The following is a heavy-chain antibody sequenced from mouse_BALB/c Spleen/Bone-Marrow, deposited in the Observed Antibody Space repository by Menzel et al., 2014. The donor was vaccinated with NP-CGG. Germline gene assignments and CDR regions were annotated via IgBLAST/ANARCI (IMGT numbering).Heavy chain of an antibody. J-gene: IGHJ1*01. D-gene: IGHD1-1*01. CDR1: GYSFTGYN. V-gene: IGHV1-39*01. Sequence: VQLQQSGPELEKPGASVKISCKASGYSFTGYNMNWVKQSNGKSLEWIGNIDPYYGGTSYNQKFKGKATLTVDKSSSTAYMQLKGLTSEDSAVYYCATYGYSYWYFDVWGAGTTVTVSS. CDR2: IDPYYGGT. CDR3: ATYGYSYWYFDV.